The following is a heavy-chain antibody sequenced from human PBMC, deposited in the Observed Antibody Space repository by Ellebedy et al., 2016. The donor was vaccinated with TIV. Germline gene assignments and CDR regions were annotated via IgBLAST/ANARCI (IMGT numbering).Heavy chain of an antibody. CDR1: GGSITSINYF. CDR2: IYYNGSP. D-gene: IGHD3-22*01. Sequence: MPSETLSLTCTVSGGSITSINYFWGWIRQSPGKGLEWLADIYYNGSPYYNPSLQSRLTILMDTSKNHFSLSLKSVTAAETVIYYCFTQGPGYIDSRGYYFDYWGQGTLATVSS. CDR3: FTQGPGYIDSRGYYFDY. V-gene: IGHV4-39*07. J-gene: IGHJ4*02.